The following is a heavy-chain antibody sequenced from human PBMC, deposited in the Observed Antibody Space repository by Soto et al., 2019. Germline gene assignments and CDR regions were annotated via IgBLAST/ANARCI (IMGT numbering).Heavy chain of an antibody. D-gene: IGHD3-22*01. CDR2: ISYDGSNK. CDR1: GFTFSSYG. Sequence: QVQLVESGGGVVQPGRSLRLSCAASGFTFSSYGMHWVRQAPGKGLEWVAVISYDGSNKYYADSVKGRFTISRDNSKNRLYLQMNSLRAEDTAVYYCAKDLYYYDSSGYSNWGQGTLVTVSS. V-gene: IGHV3-30*18. J-gene: IGHJ4*02. CDR3: AKDLYYYDSSGYSN.